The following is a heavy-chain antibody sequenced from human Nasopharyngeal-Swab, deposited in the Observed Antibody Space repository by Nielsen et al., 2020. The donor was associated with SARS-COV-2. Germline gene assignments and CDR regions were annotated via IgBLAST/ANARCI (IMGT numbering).Heavy chain of an antibody. CDR1: GFTFRSYS. CDR3: STALSSIADYFYYGMDV. Sequence: GESLKISCAASGFTFRSYSMNWVRQAPGKGLEWVSAISSSSSYIYYADSVKGRFTISRDNSKNTLYLQMNSLTAQDTAVDYCSTALSSIADYFYYGMDVWGQGTTVTVSS. CDR2: ISSSSSYI. J-gene: IGHJ6*02. V-gene: IGHV3-21*01. D-gene: IGHD2-15*01.